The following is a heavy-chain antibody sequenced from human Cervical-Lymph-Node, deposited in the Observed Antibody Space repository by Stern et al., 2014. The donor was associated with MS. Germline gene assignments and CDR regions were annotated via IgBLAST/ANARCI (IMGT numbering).Heavy chain of an antibody. CDR3: AHSRVKYCRGGTCYSSLFDY. J-gene: IGHJ4*02. D-gene: IGHD2-15*01. CDR2: IYWGDDK. Sequence: QVTLKESGPTLVKPTQTVTLTCTLSGFSVTTAGVGVGWIRQPPGKALEWLALIYWGDDKLYSPSLKSRLTITKDTSKNQVVLTMTNVDPVDTATYYCAHSRVKYCRGGTCYSSLFDYWGQGTLVTVSS. V-gene: IGHV2-5*02. CDR1: GFSVTTAGVG.